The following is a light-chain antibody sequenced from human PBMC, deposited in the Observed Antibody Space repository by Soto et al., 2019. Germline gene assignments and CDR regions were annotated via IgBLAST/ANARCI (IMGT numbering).Light chain of an antibody. Sequence: QSALTQPASVSGSPGQSITISCTGTSSDVGSYNLVSWYQQHPGKAPKLMIYEGSKRPSGVSNRFSGSKSGNTASLTISGLQAEGEADYYCCSYAGSSTYVFGTGTKVTV. CDR1: SSDVGSYNL. CDR3: CSYAGSSTYV. J-gene: IGLJ1*01. CDR2: EGS. V-gene: IGLV2-23*01.